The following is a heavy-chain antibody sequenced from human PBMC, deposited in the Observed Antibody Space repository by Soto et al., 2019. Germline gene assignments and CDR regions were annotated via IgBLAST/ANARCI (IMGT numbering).Heavy chain of an antibody. CDR1: GFNFSSYG. CDR3: ARDPCSGGRGSFPLDY. Sequence: QVQLVESGGGVVQPGRSLRLSCAASGFNFSSYGMHWVRQAPGKGLEWVAVIWDDGSNKYYADSVKGRFTISRDNSKNTLYLAMNRLRAQVTAVYACARDPCSGGRGSFPLDYWGQGNLVTVSS. V-gene: IGHV3-33*01. CDR2: IWDDGSNK. D-gene: IGHD2-15*01. J-gene: IGHJ4*02.